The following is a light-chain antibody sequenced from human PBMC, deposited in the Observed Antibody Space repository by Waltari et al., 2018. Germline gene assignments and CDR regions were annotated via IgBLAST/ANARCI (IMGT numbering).Light chain of an antibody. CDR3: SSYTSSNTLG. Sequence: QSALTQPASVSGSPGQSITISCTGTSSYVGGYNYVPWYQQHPGKAPKLMIYDVSNRPSGVSNRFSGSKSGNTASLTISGLQAEDEADYYCSSYTSSNTLGFGTGTKVTVL. CDR1: SSYVGGYNY. CDR2: DVS. V-gene: IGLV2-14*03. J-gene: IGLJ1*01.